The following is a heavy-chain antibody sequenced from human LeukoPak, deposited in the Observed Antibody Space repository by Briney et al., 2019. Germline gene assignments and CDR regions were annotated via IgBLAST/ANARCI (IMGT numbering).Heavy chain of an antibody. CDR2: ISYDGSNK. CDR1: GFTFSSYA. J-gene: IGHJ4*02. CDR3: AGDIRYYYDSSGYYLSY. Sequence: PGRSLRLSCAASGFTFSSYAMHWVRQAPGKGLEWVAVISYDGSNKYYADSVKGRFTISRDNSKNTLYLQMNSLRAEDTAVYYCAGDIRYYYDSSGYYLSYWGQGTLVTVSS. V-gene: IGHV3-30*04. D-gene: IGHD3-22*01.